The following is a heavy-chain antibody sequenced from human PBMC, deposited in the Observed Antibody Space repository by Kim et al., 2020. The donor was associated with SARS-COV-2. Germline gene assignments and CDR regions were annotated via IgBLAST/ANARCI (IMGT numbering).Heavy chain of an antibody. Sequence: SRVTISVDTSKNQFSLKLSSVTAADTAVYYCAREHQRATVTVTIENWFDPWGQGTLVTVSS. J-gene: IGHJ5*02. V-gene: IGHV4-59*01. D-gene: IGHD4-17*01. CDR3: AREHQRATVTVTIENWFDP.